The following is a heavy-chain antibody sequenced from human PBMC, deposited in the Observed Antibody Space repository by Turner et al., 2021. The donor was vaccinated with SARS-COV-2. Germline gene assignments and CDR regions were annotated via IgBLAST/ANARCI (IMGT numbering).Heavy chain of an antibody. J-gene: IGHJ4*02. CDR2: VDPYGTT. D-gene: IGHD3-3*01. Sequence: QVQLQQWGAGPLKPSVTASLTCAVNGGSVSGYYCTWIRQPQGKGLECIGEVDPYGTTYYNPSLKSRVSMSVDTSKNQFSLKLNSVTAADTAFYYCARGDDPRKSGVVWGQGTLVTVSS. CDR1: GGSVSGYY. CDR3: ARGDDPRKSGVV. V-gene: IGHV4-34*01.